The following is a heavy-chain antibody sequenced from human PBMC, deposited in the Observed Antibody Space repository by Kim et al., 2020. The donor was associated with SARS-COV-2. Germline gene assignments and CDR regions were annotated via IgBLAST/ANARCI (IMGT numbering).Heavy chain of an antibody. CDR3: AREPSPRFWSGYYREYYFDY. Sequence: ASVKVSCKASGYTFTGYYMHWVRQAPGQGLEWMGWINPNSGGTNYAQKFQGRVTMTRDTSISTAYMELSRLRSDDTAVYYCAREPSPRFWSGYYREYYFDYWGQGTLVTVSS. J-gene: IGHJ4*02. CDR2: INPNSGGT. D-gene: IGHD3-3*01. V-gene: IGHV1-2*02. CDR1: GYTFTGYY.